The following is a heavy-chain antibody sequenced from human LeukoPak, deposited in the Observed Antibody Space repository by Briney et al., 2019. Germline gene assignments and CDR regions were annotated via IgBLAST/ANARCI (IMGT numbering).Heavy chain of an antibody. CDR1: GGSISSYY. J-gene: IGHJ4*02. CDR2: IYYSGST. Sequence: PSETLSLTCTVSGGSISSYYWSWIRQPPGKGLEWIGYIYYSGSTNYNPSLKSRVTISVDTSKNQFSLKLSSVTAADTAVYYCARLARAIVVVPPAADYWGQGTLVTVSS. V-gene: IGHV4-59*01. D-gene: IGHD2-2*01. CDR3: ARLARAIVVVPPAADY.